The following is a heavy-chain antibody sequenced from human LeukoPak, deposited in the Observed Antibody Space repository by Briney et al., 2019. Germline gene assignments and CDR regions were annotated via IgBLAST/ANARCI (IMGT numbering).Heavy chain of an antibody. CDR1: GYTFTGYY. D-gene: IGHD3-10*01. CDR3: ARDLTENYYGSGSYPYYFDY. J-gene: IGHJ4*02. CDR2: ISAYNGNT. V-gene: IGHV1-18*04. Sequence: ASVKVSCKASGYTFTGYYMHWVRQAPGQGLEWMGWISAYNGNTNYAQKLQGRVTMTTDTSTSTAYMELRSLRSDDTAVYYCARDLTENYYGSGSYPYYFDYWGQGTLVTVSS.